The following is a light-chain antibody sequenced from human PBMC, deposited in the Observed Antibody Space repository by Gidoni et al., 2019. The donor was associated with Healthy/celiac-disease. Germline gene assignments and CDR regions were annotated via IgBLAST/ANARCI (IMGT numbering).Light chain of an antibody. J-gene: IGKJ4*01. Sequence: DIVMTQSPLSLPVTPGEPASISCRSSQSLLHSNGYNYLDWYLQKPGQSPQLLIYLGSNRASGVPDRFSGSGSGTDFTLKISRVEAEDVGVYYCMQALQTPPGLIFGGGTKVEIK. V-gene: IGKV2-28*01. CDR2: LGS. CDR1: QSLLHSNGYNY. CDR3: MQALQTPPGLI.